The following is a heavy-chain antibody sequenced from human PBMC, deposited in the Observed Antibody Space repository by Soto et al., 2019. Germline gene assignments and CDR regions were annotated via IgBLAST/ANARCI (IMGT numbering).Heavy chain of an antibody. CDR3: ASSQRYCSGGSCSHDAFDI. V-gene: IGHV1-45*02. CDR1: GYTFTYRY. CDR2: ITPFNGNT. D-gene: IGHD2-15*01. Sequence: SVKVSCKASGYTFTYRYLHWVRQAPGQALEWMGWITPFNGNTNYAQKFQDRVTITRDRSMSTAYMELSSLRSEDTAMYYCASSQRYCSGGSCSHDAFDIWSQGTMVTVSS. J-gene: IGHJ3*02.